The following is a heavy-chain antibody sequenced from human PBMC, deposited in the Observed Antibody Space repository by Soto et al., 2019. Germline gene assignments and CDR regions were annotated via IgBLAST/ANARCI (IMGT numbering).Heavy chain of an antibody. CDR2: ISPESDKA. CDR3: TRDLCFISPSTVTTDAY. D-gene: IGHD4-17*01. CDR1: GYTFTSFG. Sequence: VQLVQSGAEVKKLGASVRVSCKASGYTFTSFGLSWVRQAPGQGPEGMGWISPESDKATYAHKFQGRITMTTDTSPTTAYMDLRSLRSDDTAVYSCTRDLCFISPSTVTTDAYWGQGTLVSVS. V-gene: IGHV1-18*01. J-gene: IGHJ4*02.